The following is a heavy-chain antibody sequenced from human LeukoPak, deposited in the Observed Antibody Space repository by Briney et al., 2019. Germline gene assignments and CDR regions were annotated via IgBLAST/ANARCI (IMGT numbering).Heavy chain of an antibody. CDR3: ARDVRSIAAAGTFNY. CDR2: ISAYNGNT. CDR1: GYTFTSYG. Sequence: ASVKVSCKASGYTFTSYGISWVRQAPGQGLEWMGWISAYNGNTNYAQKLQGRVTMTTDTSTSTAYMELSSLRSEDTAVYYCARDVRSIAAAGTFNYWGQGTLVTVSS. D-gene: IGHD6-13*01. V-gene: IGHV1-18*01. J-gene: IGHJ4*02.